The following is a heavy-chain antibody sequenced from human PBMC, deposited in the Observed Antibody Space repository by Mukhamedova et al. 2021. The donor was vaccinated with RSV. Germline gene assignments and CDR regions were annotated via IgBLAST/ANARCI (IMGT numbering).Heavy chain of an antibody. Sequence: GKGLEWIGYIYYSGSTNYNPSLKSRVTISVDTSKNQFSLKLSSVIAADTAVYYFARALAVAGTPDAFDNWGQGTMVTVSS. J-gene: IGHJ3*02. CDR3: ARALAVAGTPDAFDN. V-gene: IGHV4-59*13. D-gene: IGHD6-19*01. CDR2: IYYSGST.